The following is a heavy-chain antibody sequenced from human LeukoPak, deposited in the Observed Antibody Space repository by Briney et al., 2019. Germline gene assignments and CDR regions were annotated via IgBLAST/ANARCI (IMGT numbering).Heavy chain of an antibody. Sequence: PGGSLRLSCAASGFTFSNYYLSWIRQAPGKGLEWAAILHSGGGTDYADSVRGRFTISRDNSKDILYLQMNSLRAEDTAVYYCARDRSGTYLDYWGQGTLVTVSS. D-gene: IGHD1-26*01. V-gene: IGHV3-66*01. CDR1: GFTFSNYY. CDR2: LHSGGGT. CDR3: ARDRSGTYLDY. J-gene: IGHJ4*02.